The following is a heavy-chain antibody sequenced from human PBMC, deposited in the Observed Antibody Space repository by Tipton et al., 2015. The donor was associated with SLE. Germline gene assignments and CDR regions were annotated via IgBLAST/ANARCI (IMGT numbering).Heavy chain of an antibody. V-gene: IGHV3-15*01. Sequence: SLRLSCVVSGLTFSDAWMTWVRQAPGKGLEWVGRIKSKTDGGTTDFAAPVKGRFSISRDDSTNTLFLQINSLKSEDAGFYYCTTDPQTHSTLDFWGQETLVPVS. J-gene: IGHJ4*02. CDR3: TTDPQTHSTLDF. CDR1: GLTFSDAW. D-gene: IGHD2-15*01. CDR2: IKSKTDGGTT.